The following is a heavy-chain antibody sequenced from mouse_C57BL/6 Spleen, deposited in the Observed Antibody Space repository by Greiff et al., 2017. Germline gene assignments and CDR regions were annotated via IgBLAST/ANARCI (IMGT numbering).Heavy chain of an antibody. Sequence: QVQLQQSGPELVKPGASVKISCKASGYAFSSSWMNWVKQRPGTGLEWIGRIYPGDGDTNYNGKFKGKATLTADKSSSTAYMQLSSLTSEDSAVYFCARSPGNSWCAYWGQGTLVTVSA. CDR3: ARSPGNSWCAY. J-gene: IGHJ3*01. V-gene: IGHV1-82*01. D-gene: IGHD2-1*01. CDR1: GYAFSSSW. CDR2: IYPGDGDT.